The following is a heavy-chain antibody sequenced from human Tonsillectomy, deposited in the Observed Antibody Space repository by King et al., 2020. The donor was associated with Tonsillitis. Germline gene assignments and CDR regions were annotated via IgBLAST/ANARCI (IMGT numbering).Heavy chain of an antibody. CDR1: GYSFTTYW. CDR3: ARLGTVTEDYYYYGMDV. CDR2: IYPGDSDT. J-gene: IGHJ6*02. Sequence: DVQLVESGAEVKKPGESLKISCKGSGYSFTTYWIGWVRQMPGKGLEWMGIIYPGDSDTRYSPSFQGQVTISADKSISAAYLQWRSLKASDTAMYYCARLGTVTEDYYYYGMDVWGQGTTVTVSS. D-gene: IGHD4-17*01. V-gene: IGHV5-51*01.